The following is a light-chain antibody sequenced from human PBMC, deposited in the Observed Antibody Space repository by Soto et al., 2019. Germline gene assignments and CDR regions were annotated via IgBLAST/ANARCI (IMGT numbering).Light chain of an antibody. J-gene: IGKJ4*01. CDR3: QQYNNWVT. V-gene: IGKV3-15*01. Sequence: EIVMTQSPATLSVSPGERATLSCRASQSISSNLVWYQQKPGQAPRLLIYGASTRATGIPARFSGSGSGTEFTLTINSLQSEDVAVYYCQQYNNWVTFGGGTKVDI. CDR2: GAS. CDR1: QSISSN.